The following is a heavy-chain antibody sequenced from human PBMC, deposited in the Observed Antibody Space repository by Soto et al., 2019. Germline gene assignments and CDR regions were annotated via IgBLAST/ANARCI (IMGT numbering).Heavy chain of an antibody. CDR3: ARESATTHDGFDI. V-gene: IGHV1-18*01. Sequence: QVQLMQSGAEVKKPGASVKVSCKTSGYTFTSYDISWVRQAPGQGLEWMGWISGYNGNTNYAQKLQGRVTMTTDTSTRTAYLELRSLRSDDTAVYYCARESATTHDGFDIWGQGTMVIVSS. CDR2: ISGYNGNT. J-gene: IGHJ3*02. CDR1: GYTFTSYD. D-gene: IGHD4-17*01.